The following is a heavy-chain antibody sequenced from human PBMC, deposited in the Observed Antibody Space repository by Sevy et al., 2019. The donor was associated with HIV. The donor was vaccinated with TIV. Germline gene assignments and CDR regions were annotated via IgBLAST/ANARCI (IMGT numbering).Heavy chain of an antibody. Sequence: GGSLRLSCAASGFTFSSYGMHWVRQSPGKGLEWVSSISGSGATTYSADSVKGRFTISRDNSKNTLYLQMNSLRAEDTAVYYCVKDRITLVRGDDYFDYWGQGTLVTVSS. D-gene: IGHD3-10*01. J-gene: IGHJ4*02. CDR3: VKDRITLVRGDDYFDY. CDR1: GFTFSSYG. V-gene: IGHV3-23*01. CDR2: ISGSGATT.